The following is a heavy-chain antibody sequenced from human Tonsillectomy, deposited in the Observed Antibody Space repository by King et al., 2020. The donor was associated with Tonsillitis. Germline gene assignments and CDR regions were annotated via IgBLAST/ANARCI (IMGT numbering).Heavy chain of an antibody. D-gene: IGHD4-17*01. J-gene: IGHJ3*02. V-gene: IGHV5-51*01. CDR2: IYPGDSDT. CDR1: GDRFSSYL. CDR3: ARAGNGDPDGFDI. Sequence: VQLVEAGAEGKKPGEALEISCEGYGDRFSSYLFGWVRQMPGKGLEWMGVIYPGDSDTSNNPSFQGQVTISAAKSIRTAYLQWGSLEASDTAMYYCARAGNGDPDGFDIWGQGTMVTVSS.